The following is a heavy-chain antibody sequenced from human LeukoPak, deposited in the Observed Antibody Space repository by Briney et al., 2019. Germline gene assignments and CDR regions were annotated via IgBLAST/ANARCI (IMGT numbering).Heavy chain of an antibody. J-gene: IGHJ3*02. V-gene: IGHV3-74*01. CDR1: GFTFSSSW. Sequence: GGSLRLSCAVSGFTFSSSWMHWVRQAPGKGLVWVSHIKTDGSTTAYADSVKGRFTISRDNAKNTLYLQMNSLRAEDTAVYYCAREVFYSSGWPDAFDIWGQGTMVTVSS. CDR2: IKTDGSTT. D-gene: IGHD6-19*01. CDR3: AREVFYSSGWPDAFDI.